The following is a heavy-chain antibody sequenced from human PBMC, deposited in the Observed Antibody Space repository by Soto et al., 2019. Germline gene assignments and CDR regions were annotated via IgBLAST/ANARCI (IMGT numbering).Heavy chain of an antibody. CDR3: ARQGFGPLHGLVDV. V-gene: IGHV4-59*08. D-gene: IGHD3-10*01. J-gene: IGHJ6*02. CDR2: VHHSWGS. CDR1: GGSISSYY. Sequence: QVQLQESGPGLVKPSETLSLSCTVSGGSISSYYWSWFRQSPGKRMEWIGYVHHSWGSSYNPSLQSRVAISLDPPTSQFSLKVTSVTATDTAVYYCARQGFGPLHGLVDVWGQGTTVTVSS.